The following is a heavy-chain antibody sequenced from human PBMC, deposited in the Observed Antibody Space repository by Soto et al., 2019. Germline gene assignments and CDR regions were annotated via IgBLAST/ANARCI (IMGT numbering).Heavy chain of an antibody. CDR1: GFTFSSHG. CDR3: AKERVGERAPINY. CDR2: ISYDGSNK. D-gene: IGHD3-16*01. V-gene: IGHV3-30*18. Sequence: QVQLVESGGGVVQPGRSLRLSCAASGFTFSSHGMHWVRQAPGKGLEWVAVISYDGSNKYYADSVKGHFTISRDNSKTTWHQKMNRRRASNRTENYCAKERVGERAPINYWGQGTLVTVST. J-gene: IGHJ4*02.